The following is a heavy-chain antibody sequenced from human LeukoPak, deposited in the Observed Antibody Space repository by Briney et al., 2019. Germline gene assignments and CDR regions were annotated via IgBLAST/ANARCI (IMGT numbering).Heavy chain of an antibody. D-gene: IGHD2-15*01. CDR1: GGSISSGSYY. CDR3: ASFYCSGGSCYQYYTYYYMDV. V-gene: IGHV4-61*02. Sequence: SETLSLTFTVSGGSISSGSYYWSWIRQPAGKGLEWIGRIYTSGSTNYNPSLKSRVTISVDTSKNQFSLKLNSVTAADTAVYYCASFYCSGGSCYQYYTYYYMDVWGKGTTVTISS. CDR2: IYTSGST. J-gene: IGHJ6*03.